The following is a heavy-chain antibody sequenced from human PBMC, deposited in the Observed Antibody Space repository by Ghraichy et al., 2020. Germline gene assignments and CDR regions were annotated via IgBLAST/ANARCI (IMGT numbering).Heavy chain of an antibody. CDR1: GFTFSSYA. V-gene: IGHV3-23*01. J-gene: IGHJ4*02. CDR3: AGQYYDFWSGLGPVTGNFDY. D-gene: IGHD3-3*01. Sequence: GGSLRLSCAASGFTFSSYAMSWVRQAPGKGLEWVSAISGSGGRTYYADSVKGRFTISRDNSKNTLYLQMNSLRAEDTAVYYCAGQYYDFWSGLGPVTGNFDYWGQGTLVTVSS. CDR2: ISGSGGRT.